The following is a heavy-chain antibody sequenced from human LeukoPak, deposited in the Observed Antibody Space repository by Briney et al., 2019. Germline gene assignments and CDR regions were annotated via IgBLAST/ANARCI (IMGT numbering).Heavy chain of an antibody. J-gene: IGHJ4*02. D-gene: IGHD2/OR15-2a*01. CDR2: IYYSEST. V-gene: IGHV4-59*01. Sequence: SETLSLTCTVSGDCISNYYWSWIRQPPGKGLEWIGYIYYSESTNYNPSLKSRVTISTDTSKSQFSLNLRSVTAEDTGIYYCARGRCRNSGCRPYFDYWGQGTQVTVSS. CDR1: GDCISNYY. CDR3: ARGRCRNSGCRPYFDY.